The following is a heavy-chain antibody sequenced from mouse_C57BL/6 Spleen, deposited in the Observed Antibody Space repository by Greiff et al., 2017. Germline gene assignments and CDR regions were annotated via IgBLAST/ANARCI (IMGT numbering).Heavy chain of an antibody. D-gene: IGHD1-3*01. CDR2: IWRGGST. CDR1: GFSLTSYG. CDR3: AKNELHAMDY. Sequence: VKLMESGPGLVQPSQSLSITCTVSGFSLTSYGVHWVRQSPGKGLEWLGVIWRGGSTDYDAAFMSRLSITKDNSKSQVFFKMNSLQADDTAIYYCAKNELHAMDYWGQGTSVTVSS. V-gene: IGHV2-5*01. J-gene: IGHJ4*01.